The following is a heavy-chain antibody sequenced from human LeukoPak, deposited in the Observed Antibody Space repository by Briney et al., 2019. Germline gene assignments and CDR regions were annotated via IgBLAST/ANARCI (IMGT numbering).Heavy chain of an antibody. Sequence: KAGGSLRLSCAASGFTFRSHGMHWVRQAPGKGLEWVGRIKRKTDGGTIDYAAPVKGRFTISRDDSKNTLYLQMNSLKTEDTAVYYCTADSSHTSDYGFDYWGQGTLVTVSS. CDR1: GFTFRSHG. V-gene: IGHV3-15*01. CDR3: TADSSHTSDYGFDY. D-gene: IGHD4-17*01. CDR2: IKRKTDGGTI. J-gene: IGHJ4*02.